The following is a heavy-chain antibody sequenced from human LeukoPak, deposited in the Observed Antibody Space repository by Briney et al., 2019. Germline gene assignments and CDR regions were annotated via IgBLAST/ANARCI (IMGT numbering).Heavy chain of an antibody. CDR2: ISGSGDST. J-gene: IGHJ4*02. Sequence: GGSLRLSCAASGFTFSSYTMTWVRQAPGKGLEWVSGISGSGDSTYYADSVKGRFTISRDNSKNTLHLQMNSLRAEDTTVYYCAKDQTPYYWGQGTLVTVSS. CDR1: GFTFSSYT. V-gene: IGHV3-23*01. CDR3: AKDQTPYY.